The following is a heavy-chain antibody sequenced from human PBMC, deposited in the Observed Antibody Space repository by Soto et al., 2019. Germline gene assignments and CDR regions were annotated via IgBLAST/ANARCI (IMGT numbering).Heavy chain of an antibody. CDR2: INNDESST. CDR1: GFTFSSYW. CDR3: VKEQNGGGWYAFDM. Sequence: EVQLVESGGGLVQPGGSLRLSCAASGFTFSSYWMHWVRQAPGKGLVWVSRINNDESSTNYADSVKGRFTISRDNTKNTLFLQMNSLRAEDTGVYYCVKEQNGGGWYAFDMLGQGTMVTVSS. D-gene: IGHD2-15*01. J-gene: IGHJ3*02. V-gene: IGHV3-74*01.